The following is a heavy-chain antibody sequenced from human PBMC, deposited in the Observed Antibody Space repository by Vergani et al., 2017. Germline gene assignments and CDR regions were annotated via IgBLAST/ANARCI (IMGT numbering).Heavy chain of an antibody. CDR2: ISGSGGST. J-gene: IGHJ6*03. CDR3: AKAGIVVPAAITGIRAYYYYYMDV. V-gene: IGHV3-23*01. CDR1: GFTFSSYA. D-gene: IGHD2-2*01. Sequence: EVQLLESGGGLVQPGGSLRLSCEASGFTFSSYAMSWVRQAPGKGLEWVSAISGSGGSTSYADSVKGRFTISRDNSKNTLYLQMNSLRAEDTAVYYCAKAGIVVPAAITGIRAYYYYYMDVWGKGTTVTVSS.